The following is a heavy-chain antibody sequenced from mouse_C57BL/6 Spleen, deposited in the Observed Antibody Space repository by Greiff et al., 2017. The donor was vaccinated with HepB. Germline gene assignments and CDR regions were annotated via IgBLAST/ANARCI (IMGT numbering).Heavy chain of an antibody. CDR2: IYPGDGDT. CDR3: ARRPNYYAMDY. V-gene: IGHV1-82*01. J-gene: IGHJ4*01. CDR1: GYAFSSSW. Sequence: VQLQQSGPELVKPGASVKISCKASGYAFSSSWMNWVKQRPGKGLEWIGRIYPGDGDTNYNGKFKGKATLTADKSSSTAYMQLSSLTSEDSAVYFCARRPNYYAMDYWGQGTSVTVSS.